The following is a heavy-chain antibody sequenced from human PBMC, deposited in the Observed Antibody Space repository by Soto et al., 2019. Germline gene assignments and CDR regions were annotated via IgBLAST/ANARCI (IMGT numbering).Heavy chain of an antibody. CDR1: VYTFTSYD. D-gene: IGHD3-3*01. V-gene: IGHV1-8*01. CDR2: MNPNSGNA. CDR3: ARGPYYDFWSGYYNSYYYYYGMDV. J-gene: IGHJ6*02. Sequence: XSVKVSCKASVYTFTSYDINWVRQATGQGLEWMGRMNPNSGNAGYAQKFQGRVTMTRNTSISTAYMELSSLRSEDTAVYYCARGPYYDFWSGYYNSYYYYYGMDVWGQGTTVTVSS.